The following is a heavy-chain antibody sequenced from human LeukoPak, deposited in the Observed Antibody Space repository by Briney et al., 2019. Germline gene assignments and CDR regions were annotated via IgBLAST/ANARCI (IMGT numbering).Heavy chain of an antibody. D-gene: IGHD5-12*01. CDR3: ARYRGTKRDFDY. CDR1: GGSISNDGYY. J-gene: IGHJ4*02. Sequence: SETLSLTCTVSGGSISNDGYYWSWIRQHPGKGLEWIGYIYYSGITYYNPSLKSRVTISVDTSKNQFSLKLSSVTAADTALYYCARYRGTKRDFDYWGQGTLVTVSS. V-gene: IGHV4-31*03. CDR2: IYYSGIT.